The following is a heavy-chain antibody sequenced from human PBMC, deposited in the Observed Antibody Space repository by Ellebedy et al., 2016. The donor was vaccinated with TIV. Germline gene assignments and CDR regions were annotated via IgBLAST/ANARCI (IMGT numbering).Heavy chain of an antibody. J-gene: IGHJ6*02. CDR1: GFTTSG. D-gene: IGHD4/OR15-4a*01. V-gene: IGHV3-30*02. CDR2: IRSDGSAI. Sequence: GESLKISCATSGFTTSGMHWVRQPPGKGLEWVAFIRSDGSAIYYGDSVSGRFIIPRADSKNTLFLQMNSLRSDDTAVYYCAKGAYPVPTVMAVWGQGTTVIVSS. CDR3: AKGAYPVPTVMAV.